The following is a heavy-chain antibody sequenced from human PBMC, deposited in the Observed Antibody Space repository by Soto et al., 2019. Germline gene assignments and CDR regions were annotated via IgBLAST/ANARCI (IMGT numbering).Heavy chain of an antibody. CDR1: GYTFTGHY. D-gene: IGHD5-12*01. Sequence: QVQLVQSGAEVKKPGASLKVSCKASGYTFTGHYIHWVRQAPGQGLEWLGWMNPNSGGANHAPKFQGRVSMTRDTSTNTAYMQLSRLTSEDTAVYYCASRPRNGYNRWGQGTLVTVSS. CDR2: MNPNSGGA. V-gene: IGHV1-2*02. CDR3: ASRPRNGYNR. J-gene: IGHJ4*02.